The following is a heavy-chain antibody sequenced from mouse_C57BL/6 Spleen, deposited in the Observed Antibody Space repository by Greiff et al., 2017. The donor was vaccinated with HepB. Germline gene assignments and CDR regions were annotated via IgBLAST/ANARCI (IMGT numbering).Heavy chain of an antibody. V-gene: IGHV1-64*01. CDR1: GYTFTSYW. J-gene: IGHJ3*01. CDR3: ARLDLLYPSFAY. Sequence: VQLQQPGAELVKPGASVKLSCKASGYTFTSYWMHWVKQRPGQGLEWIGMIHPNSGSTNYNEKFKSKATLTVDKSSSTAYMQLSSLTSEDSAVYYCARLDLLYPSFAYWGQGTLVTVSA. CDR2: IHPNSGST. D-gene: IGHD2-1*01.